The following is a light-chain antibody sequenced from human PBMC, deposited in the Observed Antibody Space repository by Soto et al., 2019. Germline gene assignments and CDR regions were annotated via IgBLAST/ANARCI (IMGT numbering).Light chain of an antibody. Sequence: DLQITQSPSSLSASVGDRVTITCRASQSSSSYLNWSQQKPGKAPKLLIYAASSLQSGVPSRFSGGGSGTDFTLTITSLQPDDFATYYCQQSYSTPWTFGQGTKLESK. V-gene: IGKV1-39*01. J-gene: IGKJ2*02. CDR2: AAS. CDR3: QQSYSTPWT. CDR1: QSSSSY.